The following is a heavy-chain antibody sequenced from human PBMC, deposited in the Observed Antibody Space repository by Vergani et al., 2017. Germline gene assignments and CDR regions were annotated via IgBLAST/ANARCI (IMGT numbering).Heavy chain of an antibody. CDR3: ARVVTAAAGTGYYYYGMDV. D-gene: IGHD6-13*01. Sequence: QVQLVQSGAEVKKPGASVKVSCKASGYTFTGYYMHWVRQAPGQGLEWMGWINPNSGGTNYAQKFQGRVTMTRDTSISTAYMELSRLRSDDTAVYYCARVVTAAAGTGYYYYGMDVWGQGTTVTVS. CDR1: GYTFTGYY. J-gene: IGHJ6*02. CDR2: INPNSGGT. V-gene: IGHV1-2*02.